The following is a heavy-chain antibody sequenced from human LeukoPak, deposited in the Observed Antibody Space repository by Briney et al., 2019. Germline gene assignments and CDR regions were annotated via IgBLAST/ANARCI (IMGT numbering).Heavy chain of an antibody. CDR3: ARDYWLGNRGSFYFNY. V-gene: IGHV3-7*01. D-gene: IGHD5-12*01. J-gene: IGHJ4*02. CDR2: IKGGGSER. Sequence: GGSLRLSCIASGFNYGPYWMRWVRQAPGEGPEWVANIKGGGSERFYVNSVEGRLTISRDNTKNSLYLQMNSLTADDTAGYYCARDYWLGNRGSFYFNYWGQGTVVTDS. CDR1: GFNYGPYW.